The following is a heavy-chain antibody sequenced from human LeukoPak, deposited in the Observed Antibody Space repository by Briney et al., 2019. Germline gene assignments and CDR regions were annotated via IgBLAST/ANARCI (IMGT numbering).Heavy chain of an antibody. CDR3: AKKDIRSSARYD. Sequence: GGSLRLSCAASRFTVSNNYMSWVRQAPGKGLEWVSVIYSGGSTYYADSVKGRFTISRDNSKNTLYQQMNSLRAEDTAVYYCAKKDIRSSARYDWGQGTLVTVSS. J-gene: IGHJ4*02. V-gene: IGHV3-53*01. D-gene: IGHD6-19*01. CDR1: RFTVSNNY. CDR2: IYSGGST.